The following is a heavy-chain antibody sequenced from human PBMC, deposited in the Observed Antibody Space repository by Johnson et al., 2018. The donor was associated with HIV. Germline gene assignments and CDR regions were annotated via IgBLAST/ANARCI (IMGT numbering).Heavy chain of an antibody. CDR2: ISSSGSTI. CDR3: ARDARYYYDSRGDAFDI. V-gene: IGHV3-11*04. J-gene: IGHJ3*02. Sequence: QEQLVESGGGLVKPGGSLRLSCAVSGFTFSDYYMSWIRQAPGKGLEWVSYISSSGSTIYYADSVKGRFTISRDNAKNSLYLQMNSLRAEDTAVYYCARDARYYYDSRGDAFDIWGQGTMVTVSS. D-gene: IGHD3-22*01. CDR1: GFTFSDYY.